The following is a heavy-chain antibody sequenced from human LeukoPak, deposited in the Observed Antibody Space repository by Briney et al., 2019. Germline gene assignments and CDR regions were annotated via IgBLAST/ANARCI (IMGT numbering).Heavy chain of an antibody. J-gene: IGHJ3*02. CDR2: ISAYNGNT. CDR1: GYTFTSYG. Sequence: ASVKVSCKASGYTFTSYGISWVRQAPGQGLEWMGWISAYNGNTNYAQKLQGRVTMTTDTSNSTAYMELRSLRSDDTAVYYCARDSYYDILTGWDAFDIWGQGTMVTVSS. D-gene: IGHD3-9*01. V-gene: IGHV1-18*01. CDR3: ARDSYYDILTGWDAFDI.